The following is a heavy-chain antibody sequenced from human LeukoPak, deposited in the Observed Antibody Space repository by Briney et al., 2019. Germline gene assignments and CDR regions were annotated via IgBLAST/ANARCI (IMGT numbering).Heavy chain of an antibody. J-gene: IGHJ4*02. CDR3: ARDGPWGTVLGY. CDR1: GYTFTGYY. CDR2: IDLNSGGT. V-gene: IGHV1-2*02. Sequence: ASVKVSCKASGYTFTGYYMHWVRQAPGQGLEWMGWIDLNSGGTNYAQKFQGRVTMTRDTSISTAYMELSRLRSDDTAVYYCARDGPWGTVLGYWGQGTLVTVSS. D-gene: IGHD3-16*01.